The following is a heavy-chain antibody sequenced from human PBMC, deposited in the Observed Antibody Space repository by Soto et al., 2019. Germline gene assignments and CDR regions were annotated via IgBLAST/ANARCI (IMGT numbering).Heavy chain of an antibody. V-gene: IGHV3-20*04. Sequence: PGGSLRLSCAASGFTFHDYGMSWVRQAPGKGLEWVANIHWNGGKIDYADSVKGRFTISRDNAKNSLYLQMSSLRAEDTAVYYCARDPLWFGEIGYFDYWGQGALVTVSS. D-gene: IGHD3-10*01. CDR2: IHWNGGKI. CDR1: GFTFHDYG. J-gene: IGHJ4*02. CDR3: ARDPLWFGEIGYFDY.